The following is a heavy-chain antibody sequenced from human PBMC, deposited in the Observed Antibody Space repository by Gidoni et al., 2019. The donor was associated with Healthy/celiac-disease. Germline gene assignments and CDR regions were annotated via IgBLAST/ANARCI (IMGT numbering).Heavy chain of an antibody. Sequence: VSVIYSGGSTYYADSVKGRFTISRHNSKNTLYLQMNSLRAEDTAVYYCARGFPGIVANWGQGTLVTVSS. CDR2: IYSGGST. D-gene: IGHD5-12*01. V-gene: IGHV3-53*04. CDR3: ARGFPGIVAN. J-gene: IGHJ4*02.